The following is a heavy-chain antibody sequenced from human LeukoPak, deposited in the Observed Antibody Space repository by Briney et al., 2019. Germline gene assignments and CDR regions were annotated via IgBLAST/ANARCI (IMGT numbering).Heavy chain of an antibody. V-gene: IGHV1-2*02. D-gene: IGHD3-9*01. J-gene: IGHJ4*02. CDR3: ARGGAWLRYFDWQTSAGDY. CDR1: GYTFTGYY. Sequence: ATVKVSCKASGYTFTGYYMHWVRQAPGQGLEWMGWINPNSGGTNYAQKFQGRVTMTRDTSISTAYMELSRLRSDDTAVYYCARGGAWLRYFDWQTSAGDYWGQGTLVTVSS. CDR2: INPNSGGT.